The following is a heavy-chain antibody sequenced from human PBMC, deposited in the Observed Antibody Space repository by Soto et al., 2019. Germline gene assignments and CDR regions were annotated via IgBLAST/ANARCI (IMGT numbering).Heavy chain of an antibody. CDR1: GGSFSGYY. J-gene: IGHJ5*02. CDR2: INHSGST. V-gene: IGHV4-34*01. Sequence: PSETLSLTCAVYGGSFSGYYWSWIRQPPGKGLEWIGEINHSGSTNYNPSLKSRVTISVDTSKNQFSLKLSSVTAADTAVYYCARGSRPQYYGDYYAATGYNWFDLWGQGTLVTVSS. CDR3: ARGSRPQYYGDYYAATGYNWFDL. D-gene: IGHD4-17*01.